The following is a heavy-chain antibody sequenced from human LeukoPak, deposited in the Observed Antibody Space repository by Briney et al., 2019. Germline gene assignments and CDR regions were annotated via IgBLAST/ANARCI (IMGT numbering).Heavy chain of an antibody. Sequence: PSETLSLTCTVSGGSISSSSHYWAWIRQPPGKGLEWIGSIYYSGSTYYNPSLKSRVTISVDTSKNQYSLKLSSVTAADTAIYFCARHSRSGSGGYENAFDTWGQGTMVTVSS. CDR1: GGSISSSSHY. J-gene: IGHJ3*02. D-gene: IGHD5-12*01. V-gene: IGHV4-39*01. CDR2: IYYSGST. CDR3: ARHSRSGSGGYENAFDT.